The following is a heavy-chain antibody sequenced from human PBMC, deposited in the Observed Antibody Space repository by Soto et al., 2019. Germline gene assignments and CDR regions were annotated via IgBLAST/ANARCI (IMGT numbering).Heavy chain of an antibody. V-gene: IGHV3-21*01. CDR1: GFTFSSYI. D-gene: IGHD1-26*01. Sequence: VGSLRLSCAGSGFTFSSYIMDWVRQAPGKGLEWVSSLSSSSGHIYYADSVKGRFTISRDNAKNSLYLQMNSLRAEDTAVYYCVRHWLATREFDYWGQGTLVTVSS. CDR3: VRHWLATREFDY. CDR2: LSSSSGHI. J-gene: IGHJ4*02.